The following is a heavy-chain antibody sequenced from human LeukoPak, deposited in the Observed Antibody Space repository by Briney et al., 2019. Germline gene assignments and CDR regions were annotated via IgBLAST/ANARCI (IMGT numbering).Heavy chain of an antibody. CDR1: GFTFSSYS. D-gene: IGHD3-10*01. V-gene: IGHV3-21*01. CDR3: ARTHVADDITMPG. J-gene: IGHJ4*02. Sequence: PGGSLRLSCAASGFTFSSYSMNWVRQAPGKGLEWVSCIGSSGNYIYYADSVKGRFTISRDNAKNSLYLLMNSLRAEDTAVYYCARTHVADDITMPGWGRGTLVTVSS. CDR2: IGSSGNYI.